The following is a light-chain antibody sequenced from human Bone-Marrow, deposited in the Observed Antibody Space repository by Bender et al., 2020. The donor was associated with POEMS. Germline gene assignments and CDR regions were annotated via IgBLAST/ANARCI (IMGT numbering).Light chain of an antibody. CDR1: ELPKHL. CDR2: GDS. Sequence: SYELTQPPPVSVSPGQTARITCSGDELPKHLAYWYQQKPGQAPLLVIYGDSDRPSGIPERFSGSSSGTTVTLTLSGVQAEDEADYYCKSADRNHTLIVIGARTKVTVL. J-gene: IGLJ1*01. V-gene: IGLV3-25*03. CDR3: KSADRNHTLIV.